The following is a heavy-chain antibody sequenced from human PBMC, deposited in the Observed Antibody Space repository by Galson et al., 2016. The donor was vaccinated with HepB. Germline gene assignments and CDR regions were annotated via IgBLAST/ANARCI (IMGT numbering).Heavy chain of an antibody. CDR2: IYASGNT. CDR1: GGSISSYY. Sequence: SETLSLTCTVSGGSISSYYWSWIRQPPGKGLEWIGYIYASGNTNYNPSLKSRVTISVDTSKNQFSLKLSSVNAADTAVYYCSRAPRGGATITFDYWGQGTLVTVSS. V-gene: IGHV4-59*01. CDR3: SRAPRGGATITFDY. J-gene: IGHJ4*02. D-gene: IGHD5-12*01.